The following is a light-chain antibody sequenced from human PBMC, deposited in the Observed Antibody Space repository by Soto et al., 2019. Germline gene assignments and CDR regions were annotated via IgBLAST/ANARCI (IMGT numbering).Light chain of an antibody. V-gene: IGKV3D-20*02. CDR1: QSVSSSY. Sequence: EKGLKQSPGTLCLSHGERATLSCRARQSVSSSYLAWYQHKPGQAPRLLIYGASRRATGIPARFSGSGSGTDFTLTISSLEPEDFAVYYCQQRRSWPRAFGQGTKVDIK. CDR3: QQRRSWPRA. CDR2: GAS. J-gene: IGKJ1*01.